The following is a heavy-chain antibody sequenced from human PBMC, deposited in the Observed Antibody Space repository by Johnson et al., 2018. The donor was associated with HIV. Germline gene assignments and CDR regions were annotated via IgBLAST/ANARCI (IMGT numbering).Heavy chain of an antibody. Sequence: VQLVESGGGLVEPGGSLRLSCAASGFTFSSYAMSWVRQAPGKGLEWVSTISNSGGDTYYADSVKGRFTISRDNSKNTLYLQMNGLRADDTAVYYCAKVGGGGFDIGGQGTMVTVCS. CDR3: AKVGGGGFDI. CDR1: GFTFSSYA. CDR2: ISNSGGDT. D-gene: IGHD2-15*01. V-gene: IGHV3-23*04. J-gene: IGHJ3*02.